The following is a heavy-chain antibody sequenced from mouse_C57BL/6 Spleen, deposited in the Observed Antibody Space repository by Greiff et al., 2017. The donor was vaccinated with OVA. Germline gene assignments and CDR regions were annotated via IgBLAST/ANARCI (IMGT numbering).Heavy chain of an antibody. J-gene: IGHJ4*01. V-gene: IGHV5-17*01. CDR3: ARPWGSIHYAMDY. CDR2: ISSGSSTI. Sequence: EVQVVESGGGLVKPGGSLKLSCAASGFTFSDYGMHWVRQAPEKGLEWVAYISSGSSTIYYADTVKGRFTISRDNAKNTLFLQMTSLRSEDTAMYYCARPWGSIHYAMDYWGQGTSVTVSS. CDR1: GFTFSDYG. D-gene: IGHD1-1*01.